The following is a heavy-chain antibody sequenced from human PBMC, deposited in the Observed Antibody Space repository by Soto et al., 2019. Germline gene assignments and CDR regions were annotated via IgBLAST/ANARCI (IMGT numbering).Heavy chain of an antibody. V-gene: IGHV4-39*07. J-gene: IGHJ5*02. CDR2: IYYSGST. Sequence: SETMSLTCTVSGGSISSSSYYWGWIRQPPGKGLEWIGSIYYSGSTNYNPSLKSRVTISVDTSKNQFSLKLSSVTAADTAVYYCARVPLTGYRKRAYNWFDPWGQGTLVTVSS. CDR1: GGSISSSSYY. CDR3: ARVPLTGYRKRAYNWFDP. D-gene: IGHD3-9*01.